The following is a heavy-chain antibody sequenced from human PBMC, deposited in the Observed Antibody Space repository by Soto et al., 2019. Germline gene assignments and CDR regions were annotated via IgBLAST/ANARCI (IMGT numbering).Heavy chain of an antibody. CDR2: ISYDGSNK. J-gene: IGHJ6*02. CDR1: GFTFSSYG. Sequence: QVQLVESGGGVVQPGRSLRLSCAASGFTFSSYGMHWVRQAPGKGLEWVAVISYDGSNKYYADSVKGRFTISRDNSKTTLYLQMNTLRAADTAVSYCAKDRTPFWSTGVFYTMDVWGQGTTVTVSS. V-gene: IGHV3-30*18. CDR3: AKDRTPFWSTGVFYTMDV. D-gene: IGHD3-3*01.